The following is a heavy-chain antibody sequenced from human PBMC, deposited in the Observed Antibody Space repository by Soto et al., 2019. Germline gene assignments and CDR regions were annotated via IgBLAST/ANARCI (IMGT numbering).Heavy chain of an antibody. D-gene: IGHD3-10*01. CDR3: AKGEVRGIIPSYFDY. Sequence: GGSLRLSCAGSGFTFRWFGMNWVRQAPGKGLEWVARISNDGSNEYYVDSVKGRFTITRDNSKNTLYLQMDSLRAEDTAVYYCAKGEVRGIIPSYFDYWGLGTLVTVSS. J-gene: IGHJ4*02. V-gene: IGHV3-30*18. CDR1: GFTFRWFG. CDR2: ISNDGSNE.